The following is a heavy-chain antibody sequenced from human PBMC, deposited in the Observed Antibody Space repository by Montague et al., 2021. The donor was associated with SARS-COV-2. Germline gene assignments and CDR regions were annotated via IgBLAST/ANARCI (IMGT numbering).Heavy chain of an antibody. V-gene: IGHV4-39*07. CDR2: VYNNGIT. CDR3: VREGGSMTFDY. Sequence: SETLSLTCNVSGDSITNTRYYWGWIRQAPGRPLEWIGSVYNNGITYNPSLKSRVTISVDTSKNQFSLRLNSVTAADTAVYYCVREGGSMTFDYWGQGILVTVSS. D-gene: IGHD1-26*01. CDR1: GDSITNTRYY. J-gene: IGHJ4*02.